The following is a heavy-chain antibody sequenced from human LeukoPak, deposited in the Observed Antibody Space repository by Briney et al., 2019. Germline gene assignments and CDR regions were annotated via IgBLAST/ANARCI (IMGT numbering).Heavy chain of an antibody. CDR3: AKSALGGSYGGPVDY. CDR2: ISGNSGST. D-gene: IGHD3-16*01. Sequence: GGSLRLSCAASGFTFSSYAMSWVRQAPGTGLEWVSGISGNSGSTYYADSVKGRFTISRDNSKNTLYLQMNSLRAEDTAVYYCAKSALGGSYGGPVDYWGQGTLVTVSS. J-gene: IGHJ4*02. CDR1: GFTFSSYA. V-gene: IGHV3-23*01.